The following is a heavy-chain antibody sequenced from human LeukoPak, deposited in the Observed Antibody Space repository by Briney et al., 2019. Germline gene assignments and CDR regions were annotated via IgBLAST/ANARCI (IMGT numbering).Heavy chain of an antibody. CDR1: GFTVSSNY. CDR3: ARDYPDCSSGSCQGYGMDV. Sequence: GGSLRLSCAASGFTVSSNYMSWVRQAPGKGLEWVSVIYSGGSTYYADSVKGRFTISRDNSKNTLYLEMNSLRTEDSAVYYCARDYPDCSSGSCQGYGMDVWGQGTTVTVSS. J-gene: IGHJ6*02. CDR2: IYSGGST. D-gene: IGHD2-2*01. V-gene: IGHV3-66*01.